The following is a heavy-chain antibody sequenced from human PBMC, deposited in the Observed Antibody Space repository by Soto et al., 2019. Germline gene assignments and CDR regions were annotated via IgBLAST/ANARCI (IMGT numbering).Heavy chain of an antibody. Sequence: GASVKVSCKASGGTFSSYAISWVRQAPGQGLEWMGGIIPIFGTANYAQKFQGRVTITADESTSTAYMELSSLRSEDTAVYYCASSWRSSDYYDSSGSLNLDWFDPWGQGTLVTVSS. CDR3: ASSWRSSDYYDSSGSLNLDWFDP. V-gene: IGHV1-69*13. J-gene: IGHJ5*02. D-gene: IGHD3-22*01. CDR1: GGTFSSYA. CDR2: IIPIFGTA.